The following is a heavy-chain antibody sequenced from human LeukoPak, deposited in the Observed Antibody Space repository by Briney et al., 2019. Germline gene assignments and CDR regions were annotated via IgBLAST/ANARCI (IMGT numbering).Heavy chain of an antibody. CDR1: GYSFTTYW. D-gene: IGHD3-3*01. CDR2: IYPGDSDT. CDR3: ASGLTIFGVVTNAFDI. Sequence: GESLKISCKGSGYSFTTYWIGWVRQMPGKGLEWMGIIYPGDSDTRYSPSFQGQVTISADKSISTAYLQWSSLKASDTAMYYCASGLTIFGVVTNAFDIWGQGTMVTVSS. V-gene: IGHV5-51*01. J-gene: IGHJ3*02.